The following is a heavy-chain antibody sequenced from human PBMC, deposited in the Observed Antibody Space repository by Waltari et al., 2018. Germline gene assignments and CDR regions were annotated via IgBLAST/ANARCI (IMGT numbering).Heavy chain of an antibody. Sequence: QPLLQESGPGLVKPSETLSLTCRVSGDPLSSRHYFWGWIRQPPGKGLQWIGSIYYPGNTYYNPSLKSRLTISLDTSKNQFSLKLTSVTAADTAVYFCASGGGYTNGWDYWGQGTPVTVSS. J-gene: IGHJ4*02. CDR2: IYYPGNT. CDR1: GDPLSSRHYF. D-gene: IGHD2-8*01. CDR3: ASGGGYTNGWDY. V-gene: IGHV4-39*07.